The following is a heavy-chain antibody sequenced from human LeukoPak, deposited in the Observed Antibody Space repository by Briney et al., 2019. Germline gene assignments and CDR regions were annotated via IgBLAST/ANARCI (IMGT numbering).Heavy chain of an antibody. CDR3: ARLLGTVTTFDY. D-gene: IGHD1-26*01. CDR2: INEVGSKT. J-gene: IGHJ4*02. Sequence: PGGSLRVSCAASGFRFRGCALSSVRQAPGKGLEWVATINEVGSKTYYDDSVKGRFTISRDNAKNSLYLEMSSLRAEDTAVYYCARLLGTVTTFDYWGQGTLVTVSS. V-gene: IGHV3-7*01. CDR1: GFRFRGCA.